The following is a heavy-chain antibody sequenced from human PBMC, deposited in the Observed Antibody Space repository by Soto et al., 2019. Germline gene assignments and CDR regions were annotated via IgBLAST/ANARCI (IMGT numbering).Heavy chain of an antibody. V-gene: IGHV1-69*02. D-gene: IGHD6-19*01. Sequence: QVQLVQSGAEVKKPGSSVKVSCKASGGTFSSYTISWVRQAPGQGLEWMGRIIPILGIANYAQKFQGRVTITADKSPSTAYMELSSLRSEDTAVYYCARGGGGAGTKRYYYYYMDVWGKGTTVTVSS. CDR1: GGTFSSYT. J-gene: IGHJ6*03. CDR3: ARGGGGAGTKRYYYYYMDV. CDR2: IIPILGIA.